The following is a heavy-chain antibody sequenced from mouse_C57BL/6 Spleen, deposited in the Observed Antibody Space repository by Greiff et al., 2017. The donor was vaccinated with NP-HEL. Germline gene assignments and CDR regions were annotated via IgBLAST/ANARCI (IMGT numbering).Heavy chain of an antibody. CDR2: IRNKANGYTT. V-gene: IGHV7-3*01. Sequence: EVMLVESGGGLVQPGGSLSLSCAASGFTFTDYYMSWVRQPPGKALEWLGFIRNKANGYTTEYSASGKGRFTISRDNSQSILYLQMNALRAEDSATYYCARYTGPYAMDYWGQGTSVTVSS. D-gene: IGHD4-1*01. CDR1: GFTFTDYY. CDR3: ARYTGPYAMDY. J-gene: IGHJ4*01.